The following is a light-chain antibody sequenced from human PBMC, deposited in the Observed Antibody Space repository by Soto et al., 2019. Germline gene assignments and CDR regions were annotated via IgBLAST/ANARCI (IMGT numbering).Light chain of an antibody. J-gene: IGKJ4*01. V-gene: IGKV3-15*01. Sequence: EIVMTQSPATLSVSPGERATLSCRASQSVSTNFAWYQQKPGKAPRLLIYGASTRATVVPARFSGSGSGTEFTLTISSLQSEDFAVYFCHQYNNWPVTFGGGTKVEIK. CDR3: HQYNNWPVT. CDR2: GAS. CDR1: QSVSTN.